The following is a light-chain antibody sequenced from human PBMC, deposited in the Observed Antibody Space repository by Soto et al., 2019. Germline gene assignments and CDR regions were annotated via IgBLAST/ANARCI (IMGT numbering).Light chain of an antibody. J-gene: IGKJ4*01. Sequence: DIQMTQSPSTLSASVGDRVTITCRASQSISSWLAWYQQKPGKAPKLLIYKASSLESGVPSRFSGSGPGTEFTLTISSLQPDDFATYYCQQYNSWLTFGGGTKVEIK. CDR3: QQYNSWLT. CDR1: QSISSW. V-gene: IGKV1-5*03. CDR2: KAS.